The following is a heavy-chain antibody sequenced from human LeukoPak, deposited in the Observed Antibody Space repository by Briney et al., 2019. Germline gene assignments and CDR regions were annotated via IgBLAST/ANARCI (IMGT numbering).Heavy chain of an antibody. CDR2: ISGSGGST. V-gene: IGHV3-23*01. D-gene: IGHD3-10*01. Sequence: GGSLRLSCAASGFSFSSYGMSWVRQAPGKGLEWVLAISGSGGSTYYADSVKGRFTISRDNSKNTLYLQMNSLRAEDTAVYYCAKPLLWFGELSTFDYWGQGTLVTVSS. CDR1: GFSFSSYG. CDR3: AKPLLWFGELSTFDY. J-gene: IGHJ4*02.